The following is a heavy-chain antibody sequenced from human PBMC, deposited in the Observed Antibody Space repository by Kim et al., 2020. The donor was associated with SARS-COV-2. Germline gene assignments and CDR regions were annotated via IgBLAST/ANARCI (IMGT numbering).Heavy chain of an antibody. CDR2: IDPSSGST. Sequence: ASVKVSCKTSGYTFINNYMHWVRQAPGQGLEWMGIIDPSSGSTDYAPKFQGRVTMTRDTSSTTMYMEIRSLRSEDTAMYYCARDGAGENSRWYFDYWGQGTLVTVSS. CDR3: ARDGAGENSRWYFDY. J-gene: IGHJ4*02. V-gene: IGHV1-46*01. CDR1: GYTFINNY. D-gene: IGHD6-13*01.